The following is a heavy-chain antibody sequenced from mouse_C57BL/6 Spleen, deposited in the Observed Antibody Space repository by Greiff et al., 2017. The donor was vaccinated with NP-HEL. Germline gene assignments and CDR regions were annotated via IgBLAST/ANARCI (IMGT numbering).Heavy chain of an antibody. Sequence: VQLKQSGAELVRPGASVKLSCTASGFNIKDDYMHWVKQRPEQGLEWIGWIDPENGDTEYASKFQGKATITADTSSNTAYLQLSSLTSEDTAVYYCTTEDPFAYWGQGTLVTVSA. CDR1: GFNIKDDY. J-gene: IGHJ3*01. V-gene: IGHV14-4*01. CDR3: TTEDPFAY. CDR2: IDPENGDT.